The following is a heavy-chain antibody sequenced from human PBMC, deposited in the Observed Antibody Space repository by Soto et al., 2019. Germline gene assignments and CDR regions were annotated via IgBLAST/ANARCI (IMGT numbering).Heavy chain of an antibody. Sequence: EVQLVESGGGLVQPGGSLRLSCAASGFTFSSYAMHWGGQAPGKGLEYFSGITINGGNTDYASSVKGRFTISRDNSKNTLYLHMGSLRAADMAVYYCARRIPFGYGMDVWGQGTTVTVSS. CDR2: ITINGGNT. CDR1: GFTFSSYA. V-gene: IGHV3-64*01. J-gene: IGHJ6*02. D-gene: IGHD2-21*01. CDR3: ARRIPFGYGMDV.